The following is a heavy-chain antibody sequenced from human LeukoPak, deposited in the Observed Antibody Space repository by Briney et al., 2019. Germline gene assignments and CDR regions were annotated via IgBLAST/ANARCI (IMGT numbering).Heavy chain of an antibody. CDR1: GFTFSSYA. CDR2: ISGSGGST. Sequence: GGSLRLSWAASGFTFSSYAMSWVRQAPGKGLEWVSAISGSGGSTYHADSVKGRITISRDNSKNTLYLQMNSLRAEDTAVYYCARRVATYYFDYWGQGTLVTVAS. D-gene: IGHD5-12*01. CDR3: ARRVATYYFDY. V-gene: IGHV3-23*01. J-gene: IGHJ4*02.